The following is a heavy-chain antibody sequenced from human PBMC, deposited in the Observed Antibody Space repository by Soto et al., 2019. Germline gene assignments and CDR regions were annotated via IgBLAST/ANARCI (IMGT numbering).Heavy chain of an antibody. CDR3: AGGFSGGDADWVDP. CDR2: INAGNGNT. D-gene: IGHD2-21*02. Sequence: QVQLVQSGAEVKKPGASVKVSCKASGYTFTSYAMHWVRQAPGQRLEWMGWINAGNGNTKYSQKFQGRVTITRDTSASTAYMELSSLRSEDTAVYYCAGGFSGGDADWVDPGGQGTLVTVSS. J-gene: IGHJ5*02. CDR1: GYTFTSYA. V-gene: IGHV1-3*01.